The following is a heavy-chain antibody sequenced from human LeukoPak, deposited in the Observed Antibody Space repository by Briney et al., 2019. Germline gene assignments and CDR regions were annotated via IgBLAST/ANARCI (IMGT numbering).Heavy chain of an antibody. CDR1: GFTFIIYN. J-gene: IGHJ4*02. Sequence: GGSLRLSCTASGFTFIIYNMNWVRQAPGKGPEWVSYISSSGTTIYYEDSVKGRFTISRDNAKNSMYLQMNSLRDEDTAVYYCARDGRFDYWGQGTLVTVSS. CDR2: ISSSGTTI. V-gene: IGHV3-48*02. CDR3: ARDGRFDY.